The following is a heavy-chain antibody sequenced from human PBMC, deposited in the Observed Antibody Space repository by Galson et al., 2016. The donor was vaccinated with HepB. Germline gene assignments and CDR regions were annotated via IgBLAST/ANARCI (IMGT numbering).Heavy chain of an antibody. Sequence: PALVKPTQTLTLTCTFSGFSLSTSGMCVSWIRQPPGKALEWLALIDWYDDKYYSTSLKTRLTISKDTSKNQVVLTMTNMDPVDTATYYCARTEYSSTRHRAFDIWGQGTVVTVSS. CDR2: IDWYDDK. CDR3: ARTEYSSTRHRAFDI. D-gene: IGHD2-2*01. V-gene: IGHV2-70*01. J-gene: IGHJ3*02. CDR1: GFSLSTSGMC.